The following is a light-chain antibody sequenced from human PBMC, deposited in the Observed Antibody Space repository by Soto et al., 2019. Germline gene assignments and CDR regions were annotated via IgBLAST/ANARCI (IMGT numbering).Light chain of an antibody. CDR3: QHYNSYSEA. CDR1: QSISRW. V-gene: IGKV1-5*01. J-gene: IGKJ1*01. Sequence: DIQMTQSPSILSASVGDRVTIACRASQSISRWVAWFQRKPGKAPKFLIYGASSLESGVPSRFSGSGSGAEFTLTISSLQPDDFATYYCQHYNSYSEAFGQGTKVDI. CDR2: GAS.